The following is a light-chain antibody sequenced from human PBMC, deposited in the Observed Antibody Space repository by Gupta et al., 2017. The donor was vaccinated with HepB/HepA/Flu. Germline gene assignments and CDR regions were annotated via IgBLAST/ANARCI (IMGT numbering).Light chain of an antibody. CDR1: SLRRYY. V-gene: IGLV3-19*01. CDR2: AKN. CDR3: HSRDRSGKHHV. Sequence: SSELTQDPAVSVALGQTVRVTCQGDSLRRYYATWYQQKPGQAPVLVSYAKNSRPSVIPDRFSGSTSGNTASLTITGAQAEDEADYYWHSRDRSGKHHVFGTGTKVTVL. J-gene: IGLJ1*01.